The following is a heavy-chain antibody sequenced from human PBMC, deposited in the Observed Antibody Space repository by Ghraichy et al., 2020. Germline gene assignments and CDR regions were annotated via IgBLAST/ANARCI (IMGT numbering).Heavy chain of an antibody. V-gene: IGHV3-43*01. Sequence: GGSLRLSCAASGFTFDDYTMHWVRQAPGKGLEWVSLISWDGGSTYYADSVKGRFTISRDNSKNSLYLQMNSLRTEDTALYYWAKDNDYGGKYYYGMDFWGQGTTVTVSS. CDR2: ISWDGGST. CDR1: GFTFDDYT. D-gene: IGHD4-23*01. CDR3: AKDNDYGGKYYYGMDF. J-gene: IGHJ6*02.